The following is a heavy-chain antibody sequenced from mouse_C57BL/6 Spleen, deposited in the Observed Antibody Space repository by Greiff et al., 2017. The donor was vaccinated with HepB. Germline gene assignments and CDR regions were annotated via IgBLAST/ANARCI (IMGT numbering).Heavy chain of an antibody. V-gene: IGHV1-7*01. D-gene: IGHD1-1*01. CDR2: INPSSGYT. CDR1: GYTFTSYW. CDR3: ARSPTDYYFDY. J-gene: IGHJ2*01. Sequence: QLQQSGAELAKPGASVKLSCKASGYTFTSYWMHWVKQRPGQGLEWIGYINPSSGYTKYNQKFKDKATLTADKSSSTAYMPLRSLTYEDSAVYYCARSPTDYYFDYWGQGTTLTVSS.